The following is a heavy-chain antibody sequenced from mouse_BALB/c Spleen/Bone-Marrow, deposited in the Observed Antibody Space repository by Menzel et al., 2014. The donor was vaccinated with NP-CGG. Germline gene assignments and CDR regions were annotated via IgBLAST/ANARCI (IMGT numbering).Heavy chain of an antibody. J-gene: IGHJ2*01. CDR2: INPDSSTI. CDR1: GFDFSRHW. Sequence: EVQLQESGGGLVQPGGSLKLSCAASGFDFSRHWMSWVRQAPGKGLEWIGEINPDSSTINYTPSLKDKFIISRDNAKNTLYLQMNKVRSDDTALYYCAILGNYGYCAYWGQGTTLTVSS. CDR3: AILGNYGYCAY. V-gene: IGHV4-1*02. D-gene: IGHD2-1*01.